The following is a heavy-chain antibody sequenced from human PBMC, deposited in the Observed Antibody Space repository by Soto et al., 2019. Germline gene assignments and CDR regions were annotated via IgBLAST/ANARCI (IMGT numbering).Heavy chain of an antibody. Sequence: GGSLRLSCAGSGFTLSDHYIDWVRQAPGKGLEWVGRSRDKAQGYSTAYAASVKGRFTTSRDESKNSVYLQMDSLRAEDTAVYYCARGYYYYGMDVWGQGTTVTVSS. CDR1: GFTLSDHY. J-gene: IGHJ6*02. CDR3: ARGYYYYGMDV. V-gene: IGHV3-72*01. CDR2: SRDKAQGYST.